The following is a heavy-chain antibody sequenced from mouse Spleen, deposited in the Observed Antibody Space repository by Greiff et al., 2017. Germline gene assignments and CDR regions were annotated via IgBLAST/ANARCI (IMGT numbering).Heavy chain of an antibody. CDR2: IDPETGGT. D-gene: IGHD2-3*01. CDR1: GYTFTDYE. CDR3: TRERGWYFDY. J-gene: IGHJ2*01. Sequence: QVQLKQSGAELVRPGASVTLSCKASGYTFTDYEMHWVKQTPVHGLEWIGAIDPETGGTAYNQKFKGKAILTADKSSSTAYMELRSLTSEDSAVYYCTRERGWYFDYWGQGTTLTVSS. V-gene: IGHV1-15*01.